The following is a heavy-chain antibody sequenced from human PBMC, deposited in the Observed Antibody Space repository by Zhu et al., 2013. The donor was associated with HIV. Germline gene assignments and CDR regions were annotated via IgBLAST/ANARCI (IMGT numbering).Heavy chain of an antibody. V-gene: IGHV1-69*06. D-gene: IGHD3-10*01. Sequence: QVQLVQSGAEVKKPGSSVRVSCKASGGTFNNYAIGWVRQAPGQGLEWMGGIIPIFGTTNYAQKFQGRVTITAGKSTSTAYMELSSLRSDDTAMYYCASSGRRKDSFDYWGQGTLVTVSS. J-gene: IGHJ4*02. CDR2: IIPIFGTT. CDR3: ASSGRRKDSFDY. CDR1: GGTFNNYA.